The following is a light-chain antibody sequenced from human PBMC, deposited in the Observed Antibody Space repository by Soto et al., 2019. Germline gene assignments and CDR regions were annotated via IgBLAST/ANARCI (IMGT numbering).Light chain of an antibody. CDR2: GTS. J-gene: IGKJ1*01. Sequence: EIVLTQSPGTLSVSPGERATLSCRSSQTISSQYLAWYQQKHGQAPSLLIYGTSSRATGTPDRFSGSGSGTDFTLTISRLEPEDSAIDYCQQYGSWTFGQGTKVEIK. CDR3: QQYGSWT. V-gene: IGKV3-20*01. CDR1: QTISSQY.